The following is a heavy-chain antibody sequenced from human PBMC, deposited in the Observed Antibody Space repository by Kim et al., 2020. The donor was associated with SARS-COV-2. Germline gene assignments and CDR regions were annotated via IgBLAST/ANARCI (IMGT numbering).Heavy chain of an antibody. CDR1: GYTFKTYP. J-gene: IGHJ4*02. D-gene: IGHD4-4*01. CDR3: VRDMNPTVYDY. Sequence: ASVKVSCKASGYTFKTYPIHWLRQAPGQTLEWMGWVNAANDQTKYSQKFQGRITISRDTSANTAYMELRSLTTKDTAFYYCVRDMNPTVYDYWGQGTLVTVSS. V-gene: IGHV1-3*01. CDR2: VNAANDQT.